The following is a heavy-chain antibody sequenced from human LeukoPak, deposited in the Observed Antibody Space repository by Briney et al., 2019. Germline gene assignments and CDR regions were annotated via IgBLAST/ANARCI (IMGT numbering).Heavy chain of an antibody. V-gene: IGHV4-34*01. J-gene: IGHJ4*02. Sequence: ETLSLTCAVYGGSFSGYHWSWIRQPPGKGLEWIGEINHSGSTNYNPSLKSRVTISVDTSKSQFSLKLSSVTAADTAVYYCARGRLSSGWYFSYWGQGTLVTVSS. CDR3: ARGRLSSGWYFSY. CDR1: GGSFSGYH. D-gene: IGHD6-19*01. CDR2: INHSGST.